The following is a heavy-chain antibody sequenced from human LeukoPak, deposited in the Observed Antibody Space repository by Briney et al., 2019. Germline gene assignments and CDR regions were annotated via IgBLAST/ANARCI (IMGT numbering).Heavy chain of an antibody. CDR3: ARATNYYYYYYMDV. Sequence: PSETLSLTCTVSGGSISSYYWSWIRQPPGKGLEWIGYIYYSGSTNYNPSLKSRVTISVDTSKNQFSLKLSSETAADTAVYYCARATNYYYYYYMDVWGKGTTVTVSS. J-gene: IGHJ6*03. CDR2: IYYSGST. CDR1: GGSISSYY. V-gene: IGHV4-59*01.